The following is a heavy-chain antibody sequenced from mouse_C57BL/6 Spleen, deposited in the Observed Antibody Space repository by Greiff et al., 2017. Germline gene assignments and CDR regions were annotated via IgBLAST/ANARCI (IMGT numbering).Heavy chain of an antibody. V-gene: IGHV1-61*01. CDR3: ASLYYDYDAWFAY. CDR2: IYPSDSET. D-gene: IGHD2-4*01. CDR1: GYTFTSYW. J-gene: IGHJ3*01. Sequence: QVQLKQPGAELVRPGSSVKLSCKASGYTFTSYWMDWVKQRPGQGLEWIGNIYPSDSETHYNQKFKDKATLTVDKSSSTAYMQLSSLTSEDSAVYYCASLYYDYDAWFAYWGQGTLVTVSA.